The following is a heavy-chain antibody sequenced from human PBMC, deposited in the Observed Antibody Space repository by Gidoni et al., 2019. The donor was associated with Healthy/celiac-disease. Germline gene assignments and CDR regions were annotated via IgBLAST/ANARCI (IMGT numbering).Heavy chain of an antibody. CDR2: ISSSSSTI. V-gene: IGHV3-48*02. D-gene: IGHD2-2*01. CDR3: ARDLGYCSSTSCLTVGY. Sequence: EVQLVESGGGLVQPGGSLRLSCAASGFTFSSYSMNWVRQAPGKGLEWVSYISSSSSTIYYADSVKGRFTISRDNAKNSLYLQMNSLRDEDTAVYYCARDLGYCSSTSCLTVGYWGQGTLVTVSS. CDR1: GFTFSSYS. J-gene: IGHJ4*02.